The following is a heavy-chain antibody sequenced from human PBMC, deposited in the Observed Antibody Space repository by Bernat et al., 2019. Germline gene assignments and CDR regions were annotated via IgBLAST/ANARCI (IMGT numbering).Heavy chain of an antibody. Sequence: QVQLVESGGGVVQPGRSLRLSCAASGFTFSTYAMHWVRQAPGKGLEWVAVISYDGSNKYYADSVKGRFTISRDNSKNTLYLQMNSLRTEDTAVFYCARVHYYDSSGYSLYYFDYWGQGTLVTVSS. CDR2: ISYDGSNK. J-gene: IGHJ4*02. CDR1: GFTFSTYA. D-gene: IGHD3-22*01. V-gene: IGHV3-30-3*01. CDR3: ARVHYYDSSGYSLYYFDY.